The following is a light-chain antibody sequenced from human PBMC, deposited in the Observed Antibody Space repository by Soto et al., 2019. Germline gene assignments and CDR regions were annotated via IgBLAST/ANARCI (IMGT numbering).Light chain of an antibody. V-gene: IGLV4-60*03. CDR1: SGHSGYI. Sequence: QPVLTQSSAASASLGSSVKLTCTLSSGHSGYIIAWHLQQPGQAPRYLMRVEVSGIYNKGSGVPDRFSGSSSGADRHLVISNLQSEDEADYYCETWDNDNVAFGGGTKLTVL. J-gene: IGLJ2*01. CDR2: VEVSGIY. CDR3: ETWDNDNVA.